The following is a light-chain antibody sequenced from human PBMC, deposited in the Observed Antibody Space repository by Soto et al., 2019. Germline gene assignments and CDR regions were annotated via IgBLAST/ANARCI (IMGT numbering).Light chain of an antibody. CDR3: QQSYSTPRT. CDR2: GAS. Sequence: DIQMTQSPSSLSASVGDRVTITCRANQDISYYLAWYQQKQGKVPKLLIYGASNLQSGVPSRFSGGGSGTDFTLTISSLQPEDFATYYCQQSYSTPRTFGQGTKVDIK. V-gene: IGKV1-39*01. J-gene: IGKJ1*01. CDR1: QDISYY.